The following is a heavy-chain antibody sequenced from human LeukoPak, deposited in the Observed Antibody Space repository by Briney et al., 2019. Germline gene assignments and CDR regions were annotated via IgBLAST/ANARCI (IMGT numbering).Heavy chain of an antibody. D-gene: IGHD3-10*01. CDR2: IYSGGKT. Sequence: PGGSLRLSCAASGFTVSSNYMSWVRQAPGKGLEWVSVIYSGGKTYYADSVKGRFTISRDNSKNTLYLQMNSLRAEDTAVYYCARDGGAGNPIFNSWGQGTLVTVSS. CDR1: GFTVSSNY. CDR3: ARDGGAGNPIFNS. V-gene: IGHV3-53*01. J-gene: IGHJ4*02.